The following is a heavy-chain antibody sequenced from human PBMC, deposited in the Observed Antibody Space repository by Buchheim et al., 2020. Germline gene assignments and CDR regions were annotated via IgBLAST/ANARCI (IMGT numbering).Heavy chain of an antibody. V-gene: IGHV3-48*03. CDR2: VSSSGTSK. Sequence: EVQLVESGGGLVQPGGSLRLSCAASVSIFSGYDMAWVRHSPGKGLEWLSFVSSSGTSKTYAESVEGRFTVSRDNANNSLYLQMNSLRTEDSAVYYCARRNYYRSGGLYFYYYVDVWGKGT. CDR3: ARRNYYRSGGLYFYYYVDV. J-gene: IGHJ6*03. CDR1: VSIFSGYD. D-gene: IGHD3-10*01.